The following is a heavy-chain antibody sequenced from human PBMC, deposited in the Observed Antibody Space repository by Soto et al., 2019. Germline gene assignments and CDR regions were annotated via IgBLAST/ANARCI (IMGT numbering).Heavy chain of an antibody. Sequence: SVKVSCKASGYTFTGYYMHWVRQAPGQGLEWMGWINPNSGGTNYAQKFQGRVTMTRDTSISTAYMELSRLRSDDTAVYYCASSVRIFWSAEWLLYCDAFDIWGQGTMVTVSS. CDR1: GYTFTGYY. V-gene: IGHV1-2*02. J-gene: IGHJ3*02. CDR2: INPNSGGT. CDR3: ASSVRIFWSAEWLLYCDAFDI. D-gene: IGHD3-3*01.